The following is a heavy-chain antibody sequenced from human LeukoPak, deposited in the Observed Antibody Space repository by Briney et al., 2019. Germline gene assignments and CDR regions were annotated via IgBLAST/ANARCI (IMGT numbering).Heavy chain of an antibody. CDR2: INTNTGNP. D-gene: IGHD6-6*01. J-gene: IGHJ6*03. Sequence: ASVKVSCKASGYTFTSYAMNWVRQAPGQGLEWMGWINTNTGNPTYAQGFTGRFVFSLDTSVSTAYLQISSLKAEDTAVYYCAREASSSSKLLYYYYYMDVWGKGTTVTVSS. V-gene: IGHV7-4-1*02. CDR3: AREASSSSKLLYYYYYMDV. CDR1: GYTFTSYA.